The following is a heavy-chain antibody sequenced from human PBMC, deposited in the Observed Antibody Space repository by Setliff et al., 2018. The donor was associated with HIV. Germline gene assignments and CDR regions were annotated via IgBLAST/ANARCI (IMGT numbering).Heavy chain of an antibody. D-gene: IGHD3-9*01. CDR3: AKGPPLVISLPDF. CDR1: GYAITDYC. Sequence: AGVKVSCTTSGYAITDYCIHWVRHAAGQGLDWVGRSNHNNGGTNYVQRYRGRVTMTRDTSINTAYMELSSLISEDTALYYCAKGPPLVISLPDFWGQGTLVTVSS. CDR2: SNHNNGGT. J-gene: IGHJ4*02. V-gene: IGHV1-2*06.